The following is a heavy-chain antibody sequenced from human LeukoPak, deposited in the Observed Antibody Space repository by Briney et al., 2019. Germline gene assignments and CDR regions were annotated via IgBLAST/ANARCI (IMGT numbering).Heavy chain of an antibody. CDR1: GASVSSDSYY. CDR3: ARGRNPEYFLGMDV. Sequence: SLTVSLTCTVSGASVSSDSYYWSWIRQPPGKGLEWIGYIYHTGSTNHNPSLESRVTISVDTSKNQFPLKVTSVTAADTADYYCARGRNPEYFLGMDVWGQGTTVIVSS. J-gene: IGHJ6*02. D-gene: IGHD1-14*01. V-gene: IGHV4-61*01. CDR2: IYHTGST.